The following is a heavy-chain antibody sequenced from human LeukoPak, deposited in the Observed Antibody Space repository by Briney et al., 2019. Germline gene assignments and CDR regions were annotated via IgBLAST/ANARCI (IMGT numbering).Heavy chain of an antibody. CDR1: GGTFSSYA. V-gene: IGHV1-69*04. D-gene: IGHD3-9*01. J-gene: IGHJ4*02. Sequence: SVTVSCKASGGTFSSYAISWVRQAPGQGLEWMGRIIPILGIANYAQKFQGRVTITADKSTSTAYMELSSLRSEDTAVYYCARSVGWRRYFDWGQGTLVTVSS. CDR3: ARSVGWRRYFD. CDR2: IIPILGIA.